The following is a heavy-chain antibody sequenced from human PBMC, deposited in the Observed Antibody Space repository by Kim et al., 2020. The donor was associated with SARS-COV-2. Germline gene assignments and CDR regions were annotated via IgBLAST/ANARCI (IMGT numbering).Heavy chain of an antibody. CDR3: ARAYSSGWAYFDY. D-gene: IGHD6-19*01. J-gene: IGHJ4*02. Sequence: YADSVKGRFTHSRDNAKNSLYLQMNSLRAEDTAVYYCARAYSSGWAYFDYWGQGTLVTVSS. V-gene: IGHV3-21*01.